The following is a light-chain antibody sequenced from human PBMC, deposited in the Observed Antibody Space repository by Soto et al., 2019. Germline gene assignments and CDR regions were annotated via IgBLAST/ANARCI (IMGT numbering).Light chain of an antibody. CDR2: GVS. Sequence: MTQSPAPLSLSPGEGATLSCRASQNVRSNLAWYQQKPGQAPRLLIYGVSTRAAGIPARFSGSGSATEFSLTISSLQSEDFAVYYCQEYNNWPPMTFGQGTRVEI. CDR1: QNVRSN. CDR3: QEYNNWPPMT. J-gene: IGKJ1*01. V-gene: IGKV3-15*01.